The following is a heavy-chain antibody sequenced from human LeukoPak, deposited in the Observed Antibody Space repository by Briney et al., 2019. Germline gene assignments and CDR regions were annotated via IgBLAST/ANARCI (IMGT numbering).Heavy chain of an antibody. CDR2: ISSSSSYI. D-gene: IGHD1-26*01. Sequence: GGSLRLSCAASGFTFSSYSMNWVRQAPGKGLEWVSSISSSSSYIYYADSVKGRFTISRDNAKNSLYLQMNSLRAEDTAVYYCARGSVVGATGFDYWGQGTLVTVSS. J-gene: IGHJ4*02. CDR3: ARGSVVGATGFDY. V-gene: IGHV3-21*01. CDR1: GFTFSSYS.